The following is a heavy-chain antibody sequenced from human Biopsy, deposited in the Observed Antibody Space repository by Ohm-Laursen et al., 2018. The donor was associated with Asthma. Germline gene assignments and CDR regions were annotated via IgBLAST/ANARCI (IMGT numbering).Heavy chain of an antibody. V-gene: IGHV1-69*01. D-gene: IGHD6-19*01. CDR2: IMTVFGTT. CDR1: GGTFSNFA. Sequence: GSSVKVSCKAPGGTFSNFAISWVRQAPGQGLEWLGGIMTVFGTTNYAQKFQGRVTITADESTSTAYMEVTSLRSEDTAIYYCARCQVGYSSGWSLLLKKIYYSGMDVWGQGNAATVSS. J-gene: IGHJ6*02. CDR3: ARCQVGYSSGWSLLLKKIYYSGMDV.